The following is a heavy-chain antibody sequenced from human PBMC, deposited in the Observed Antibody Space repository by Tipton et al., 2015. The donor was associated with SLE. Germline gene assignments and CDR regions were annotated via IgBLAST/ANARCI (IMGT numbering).Heavy chain of an antibody. CDR1: GGSISSDDYY. D-gene: IGHD1-26*01. J-gene: IGHJ4*02. CDR2: LSYSGST. CDR3: ARGGVGSFENFDH. V-gene: IGHV4-31*03. Sequence: TLSLTCTVSGGSISSDDYYWTWLRPHPGQGLEWLGHLSYSGSTSSNPSLKSRITISVDTSKNLFSLKLSSVTAADTAVYYCARGGVGSFENFDHWGQSPLVTVTS.